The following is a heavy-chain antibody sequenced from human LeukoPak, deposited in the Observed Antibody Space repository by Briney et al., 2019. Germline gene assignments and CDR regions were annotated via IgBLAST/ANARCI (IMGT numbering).Heavy chain of an antibody. D-gene: IGHD6-19*01. CDR3: ARKEWLVFCNY. J-gene: IGHJ4*02. Sequence: GGSLRLSCAASGFTFSSYAMSWVRQAPGKGLEWVSAISGSGGSTYYADSVKGRFTISRDNSKNTLYLQMNSLRAEDTAVYYCARKEWLVFCNYWGQGTLVTVSS. CDR1: GFTFSSYA. CDR2: ISGSGGST. V-gene: IGHV3-23*01.